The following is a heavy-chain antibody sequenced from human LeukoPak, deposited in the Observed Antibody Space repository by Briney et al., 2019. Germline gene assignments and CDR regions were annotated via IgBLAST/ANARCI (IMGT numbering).Heavy chain of an antibody. J-gene: IGHJ4*02. CDR3: AKGSYGGELDY. D-gene: IGHD4-23*01. CDR1: GFTFSSYG. CDR2: ISYDGSNK. V-gene: IGHV3-30*18. Sequence: GGSLRLSCAASGFTFSSYGMHWVRQAPGKGLEWVAVISYDGSNKYYADSVKGRFTISRDNSKNTLYLRMNSLRAEDTAVYYCAKGSYGGELDYWGQGTLVTVSS.